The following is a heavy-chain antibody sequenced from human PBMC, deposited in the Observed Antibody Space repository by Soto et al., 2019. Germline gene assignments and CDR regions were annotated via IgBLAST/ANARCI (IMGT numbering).Heavy chain of an antibody. D-gene: IGHD5-18*01. Sequence: QLQLLESGSRLVKPSQTLSLTCAVSGGSFSDRRFSWSWIRQPPGKGLEWLGYTYPDGTTYYTSSLVSRVKISAEMSKSQFSLTLTSVTAADTAVYYCARTYSYGLFDYWGQGRLVTVSS. CDR3: ARTYSYGLFDY. CDR1: GGSFSDRRFS. V-gene: IGHV4-30-2*01. J-gene: IGHJ4*02. CDR2: TYPDGTT.